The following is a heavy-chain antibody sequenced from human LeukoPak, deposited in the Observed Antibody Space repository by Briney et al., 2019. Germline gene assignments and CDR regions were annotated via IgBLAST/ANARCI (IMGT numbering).Heavy chain of an antibody. Sequence: PGGSLRLSCAASGFTFSSYGMSWIRQAPGKGLEWVSADGAGGGGPYYADSVNGRFTMSRDNSENMLYLQMDSLRVEDTAVYYCATEDVGAAPDYWGQGTLVTVSS. J-gene: IGHJ4*02. D-gene: IGHD2-15*01. V-gene: IGHV3-23*01. CDR2: DGAGGGGP. CDR1: GFTFSSYG. CDR3: ATEDVGAAPDY.